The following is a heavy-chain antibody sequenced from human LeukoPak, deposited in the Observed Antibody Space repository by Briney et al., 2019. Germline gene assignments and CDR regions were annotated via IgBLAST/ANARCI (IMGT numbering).Heavy chain of an antibody. CDR1: GYTFTGYY. V-gene: IGHV1-2*02. CDR2: INPNSGGT. CDR3: ARGIAAPQGLHAFDI. Sequence: ASVKVSCKASGYTFTGYYIDWVRQAPGQGLEWMGWINPNSGGTNYAQNFQGRVSMTRDTSISTAYMELSRLRSDDKAVYYCARGIAAPQGLHAFDIWGQGTMVTVSS. D-gene: IGHD6-6*01. J-gene: IGHJ3*02.